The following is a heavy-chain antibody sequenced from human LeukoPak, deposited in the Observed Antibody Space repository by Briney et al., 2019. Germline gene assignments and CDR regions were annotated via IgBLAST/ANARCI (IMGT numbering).Heavy chain of an antibody. CDR1: GFTPISYW. Sequence: GGSLRLSCAVSGFTPISYWMTWVRQAPGKGLEWVANINQDGSETFYVDSVKGRLTISRDNAKNSLYLQMSSLRGEDTALYYCARLGPGMNFFYLDFWGQGTLVTVSS. D-gene: IGHD3-10*01. J-gene: IGHJ4*02. CDR2: INQDGSET. CDR3: ARLGPGMNFFYLDF. V-gene: IGHV3-7*01.